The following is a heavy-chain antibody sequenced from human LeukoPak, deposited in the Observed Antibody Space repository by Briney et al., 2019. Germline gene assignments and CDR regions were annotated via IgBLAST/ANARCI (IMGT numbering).Heavy chain of an antibody. CDR2: IYYSGST. J-gene: IGHJ5*02. V-gene: IGHV4-39*01. Sequence: SETLSLTCTVSGGSISSSSYYWGWIRQPPGKGLEWIGSIYYSGSTYYNPSLKSRVTISVDASKNQFSLKLSSVTAADTAVYYCARQYRADYGDRGDNWFDPWGQGTLVTVSS. CDR3: ARQYRADYGDRGDNWFDP. D-gene: IGHD4-17*01. CDR1: GGSISSSSYY.